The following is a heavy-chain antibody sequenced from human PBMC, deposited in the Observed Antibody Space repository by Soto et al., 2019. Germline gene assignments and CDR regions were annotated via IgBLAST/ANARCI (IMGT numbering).Heavy chain of an antibody. V-gene: IGHV3-30*18. CDR1: GFTFSSNG. D-gene: IGHD2-2*01. CDR2: ISYDESSK. Sequence: QVQLVESGGGVVQPGRSLRLSCAASGFTFSSNGMHWVRQAPGKGLEWVAVISYDESSKYQADSVKGRFTISRDNSKNTLYLQINSLRAEDTAVYYCAKDNGSSSFYVDYWGQGTLVTVSS. J-gene: IGHJ4*02. CDR3: AKDNGSSSFYVDY.